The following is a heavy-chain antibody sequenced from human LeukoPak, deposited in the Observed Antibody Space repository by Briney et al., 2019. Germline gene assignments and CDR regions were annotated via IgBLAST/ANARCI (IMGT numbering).Heavy chain of an antibody. Sequence: GGSLRLSCIASGFTFSSSAMSWVRQAPGKGLEWVSYISSSSSTIYYADSVKGRFTISRDNAKNSLYLQMNSLRAEDTAVYYCARGGGYSWGQGTLVTVSS. CDR2: ISSSSSTI. V-gene: IGHV3-48*01. J-gene: IGHJ4*02. CDR1: GFTFSSSA. CDR3: ARGGGYS. D-gene: IGHD3-16*01.